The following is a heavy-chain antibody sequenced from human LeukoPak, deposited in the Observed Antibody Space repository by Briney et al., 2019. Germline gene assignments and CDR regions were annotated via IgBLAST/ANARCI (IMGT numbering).Heavy chain of an antibody. J-gene: IGHJ4*02. Sequence: GGSLRPSCTASGFTFGDYAMSWFRQAPGKGLEWVGFIRSKAYGGTTEYAASVKGRFTISRDDSKSIAYLQMNSLKTEDTAVYYCTTQHSGFLSYYDILTGYIDYWGQGTLVTVSS. CDR2: IRSKAYGGTT. D-gene: IGHD3-9*01. CDR1: GFTFGDYA. CDR3: TTQHSGFLSYYDILTGYIDY. V-gene: IGHV3-49*03.